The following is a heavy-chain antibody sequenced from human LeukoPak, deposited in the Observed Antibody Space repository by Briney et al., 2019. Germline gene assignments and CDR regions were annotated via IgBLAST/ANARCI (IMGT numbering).Heavy chain of an antibody. V-gene: IGHV4-39*01. D-gene: IGHD3-9*01. CDR3: ARHVYYDILTGYYNPLEFDY. Sequence: SETLSLTCTVSGGSISSSSYYWGWIRQPPGKGLEWIGSIYYSGSTYYNPSLKSRVTISVDTSKNQFSLKLGSVTAADTAVYYCARHVYYDILTGYYNPLEFDYWGQGTLVTVSS. J-gene: IGHJ4*02. CDR1: GGSISSSSYY. CDR2: IYYSGST.